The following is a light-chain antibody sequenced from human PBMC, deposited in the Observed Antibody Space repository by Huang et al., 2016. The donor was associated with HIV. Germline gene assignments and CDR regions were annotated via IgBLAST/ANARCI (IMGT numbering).Light chain of an antibody. CDR1: QSLLHSNGYNY. V-gene: IGKV2-28*01. J-gene: IGKJ3*01. Sequence: DAVVTQSPLSLPVTPGEPASISCRSSQSLLHSNGYNYVDWYVQKPGQSPHLLIYLGSNRASGVPDRFRGSGSGTDFTLKISRVEAEDVGVYYCMQALQTPVFGPGTKVDIK. CDR3: MQALQTPV. CDR2: LGS.